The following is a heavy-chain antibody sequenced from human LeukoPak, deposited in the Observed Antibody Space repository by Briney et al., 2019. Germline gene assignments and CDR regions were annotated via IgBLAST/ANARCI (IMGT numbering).Heavy chain of an antibody. CDR1: GFTFSSYW. CDR3: ARSNWNEAFDI. V-gene: IGHV3-7*03. J-gene: IGHJ3*02. CDR2: IKQDGSEK. Sequence: GGSLRLSCAASGFTFSSYWMSWVRQAPGKGLEWVANIKQDGSEKYYVDSVKGRFTISRDNAKSSLYLQMNSLRAEDTAVYYCARSNWNEAFDIWGQGTMVTVSS. D-gene: IGHD1-1*01.